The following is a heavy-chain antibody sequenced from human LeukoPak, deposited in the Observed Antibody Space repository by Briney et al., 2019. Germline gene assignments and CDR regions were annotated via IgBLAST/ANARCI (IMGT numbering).Heavy chain of an antibody. D-gene: IGHD2-2*02. CDR3: ASRSGIPSHKYFDC. Sequence: SVKVSCKASGVTFTNYTINWVRQAPGQGLEWMGGIIPFFGTPNYAQKFQGRVTISADKSTSTDYMEVGSLRSEDTAVYYCASRSGIPSHKYFDCWGQGTLVTVSS. CDR1: GVTFTNYT. CDR2: IIPFFGTP. J-gene: IGHJ4*02. V-gene: IGHV1-69*06.